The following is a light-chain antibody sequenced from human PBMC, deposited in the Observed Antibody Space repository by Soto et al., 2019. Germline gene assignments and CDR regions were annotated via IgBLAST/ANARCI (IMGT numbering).Light chain of an antibody. CDR3: CSHTASTTRI. CDR1: SSDVGGYNH. CDR2: EVT. V-gene: IGLV2-14*03. J-gene: IGLJ1*01. Sequence: QSALTQLASVSGSPGESVTIACTGTSSDVGGYNHVSWNQPHPGKPPKLMIYEVTTRTSGVSNRFSGSKSRDPASLTIPGLQADDEADYYCCSHTASTTRIFGTGTKVTVL.